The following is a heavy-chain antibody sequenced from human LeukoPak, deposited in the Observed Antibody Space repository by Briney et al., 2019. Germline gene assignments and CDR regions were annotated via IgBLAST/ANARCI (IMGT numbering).Heavy chain of an antibody. V-gene: IGHV4-59*08. J-gene: IGHJ4*02. CDR1: GGSISNYY. Sequence: SETLSLTCTVSGGSISNYYWSWIRQPPGKGLEWIAYIYETGHTGYNPSLKTRVTISLDTSKNQFSLKLNSVTAADTGASYCPRRALRGGFDSWGQGTLVAVSS. CDR3: PRRALRGGFDS. CDR2: IYETGHT.